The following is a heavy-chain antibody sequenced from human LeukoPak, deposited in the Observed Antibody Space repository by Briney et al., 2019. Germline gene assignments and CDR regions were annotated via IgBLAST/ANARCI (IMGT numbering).Heavy chain of an antibody. Sequence: PGGSLRLSCAASGFTFSSYAMHWVRQAPGKGLEWVAVISYDGSNKYYADSVKGRFTISRDNSKNTLYLQMNSLRAEDTAVYYCARRLRDLWSQGTLVTVSS. J-gene: IGHJ4*02. V-gene: IGHV3-30-3*01. CDR1: GFTFSSYA. CDR2: ISYDGSNK. D-gene: IGHD4-17*01. CDR3: ARRLRDL.